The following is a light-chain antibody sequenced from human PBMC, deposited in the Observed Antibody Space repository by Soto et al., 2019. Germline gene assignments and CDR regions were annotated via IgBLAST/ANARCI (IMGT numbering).Light chain of an antibody. CDR3: LQYNDYSWT. V-gene: IGKV1-5*01. CDR1: ETISTW. CDR2: SSS. Sequence: DTQMTQSPSTLSASVGDRVTITCRASETISTWLAWYQQKPGQAPKLLIYSSSFLESGVPSRFSGSGSGTEFTLTIISLQPDDFATYYCLQYNDYSWTFGQGTKVQIK. J-gene: IGKJ1*01.